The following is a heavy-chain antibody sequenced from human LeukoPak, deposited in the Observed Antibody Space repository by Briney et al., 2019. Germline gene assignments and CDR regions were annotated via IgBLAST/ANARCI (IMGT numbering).Heavy chain of an antibody. J-gene: IGHJ4*02. CDR3: ARHTIFGVVILVEFDY. Sequence: PSETLSLTCAVYGGSFSGYYWSWIRQPPGKGLEWIGEINHSGSTNYNPSLKSRVTISVDTSKNQFSLKLSSVTAADTAVYYCARHTIFGVVILVEFDYWGQGTLVTVSS. V-gene: IGHV4-34*01. D-gene: IGHD3-3*01. CDR2: INHSGST. CDR1: GGSFSGYY.